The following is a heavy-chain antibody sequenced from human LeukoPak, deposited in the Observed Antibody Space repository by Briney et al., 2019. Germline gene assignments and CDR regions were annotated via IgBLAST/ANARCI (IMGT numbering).Heavy chain of an antibody. CDR1: GGSISSGDYY. CDR3: ARDGYYGSGSPHYMDV. J-gene: IGHJ6*03. Sequence: PSQTLSLTCTVSGGSISSGDYYWSWIRQPPGKGLEWIGYIYYSGSTYYNPSLKSRVTISVDTSKNQFSLKPSPVTAADTAVYYCARDGYYGSGSPHYMDVWGKGTTVTVSS. V-gene: IGHV4-30-4*08. D-gene: IGHD3-10*01. CDR2: IYYSGST.